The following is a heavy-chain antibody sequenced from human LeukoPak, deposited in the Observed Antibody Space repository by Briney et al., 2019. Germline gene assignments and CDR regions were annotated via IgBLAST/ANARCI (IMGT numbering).Heavy chain of an antibody. CDR2: FYYSGST. CDR1: GCSISSHY. J-gene: IGHJ4*02. V-gene: IGHV4-59*11. D-gene: IGHD5-18*01. CDR3: ARGNSYGSFFDY. Sequence: SETLSLTCTVSGCSISSHYWSWIRQPPGKGLEWIGYFYYSGSTNYNPSLKSRVTISVDTSKNQFSLKLSSVTAADTAVYYCARGNSYGSFFDYWGQGTLVTVSS.